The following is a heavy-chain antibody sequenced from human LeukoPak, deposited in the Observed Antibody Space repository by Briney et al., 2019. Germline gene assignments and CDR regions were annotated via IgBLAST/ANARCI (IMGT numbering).Heavy chain of an antibody. CDR2: IKQDGSEK. Sequence: GGSLRLSCAASGFTFSSDWMSWVRQAPGKGLEWVANIKQDGSEKYYVDSVKGRFTISRDNAKNSLYLQMNSLRAEDTAVYYCAREGIVVVPAAMGPWFDPWGQGTLVTVSS. V-gene: IGHV3-7*01. CDR3: AREGIVVVPAAMGPWFDP. D-gene: IGHD2-2*01. J-gene: IGHJ5*02. CDR1: GFTFSSDW.